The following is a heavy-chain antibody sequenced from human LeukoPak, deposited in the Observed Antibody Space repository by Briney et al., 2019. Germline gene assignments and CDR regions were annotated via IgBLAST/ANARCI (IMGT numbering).Heavy chain of an antibody. CDR2: MFHSGDT. Sequence: SETLSLTCDVSGYSIRSGSYWGWIRQPPGKGLEWIGCMFHSGDTYHNPSLKSRVTISADTSKNQFSLKLTSVTAPDTAVYYCAKVGAYGDYARHDYWGQGTLVTVSS. CDR3: AKVGAYGDYARHDY. D-gene: IGHD4-17*01. V-gene: IGHV4-38-2*01. J-gene: IGHJ4*02. CDR1: GYSIRSGSY.